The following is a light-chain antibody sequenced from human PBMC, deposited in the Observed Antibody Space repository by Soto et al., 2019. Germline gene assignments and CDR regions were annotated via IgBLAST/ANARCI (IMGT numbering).Light chain of an antibody. CDR2: SAS. V-gene: IGKV3-15*01. CDR3: HQYNHWLTWT. J-gene: IGKJ1*01. Sequence: EIVMTQAPATLSLSQGQRATLSCRASQSVSSKLAWYQQRPGQAPRLLIYSASTSATGIPARISGSGSGTEFTLTITILQSEDFAVYYCHQYNHWLTWTFGQGTKVAI. CDR1: QSVSSK.